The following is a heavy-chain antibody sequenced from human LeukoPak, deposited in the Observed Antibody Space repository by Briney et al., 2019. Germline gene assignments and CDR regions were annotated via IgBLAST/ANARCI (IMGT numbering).Heavy chain of an antibody. CDR2: INPSGGST. D-gene: IGHD6-6*01. V-gene: IGHV1-46*01. CDR3: ARVGPAIAARLSVGGGTNWFDP. Sequence: ASVKVSCKASGYTFTSYYMHWVRQAPGQGLEWMGIINPSGGSTSYAQKFQGRVTMTRDTSTSTVYMELSSLRSEDTAVYYCARVGPAIAARLSVGGGTNWFDPWGQGTLVTVSS. J-gene: IGHJ5*02. CDR1: GYTFTSYY.